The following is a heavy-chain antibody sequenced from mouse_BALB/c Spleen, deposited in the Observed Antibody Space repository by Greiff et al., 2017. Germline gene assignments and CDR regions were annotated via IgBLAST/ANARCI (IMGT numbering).Heavy chain of an antibody. CDR2: ISSGSSTI. J-gene: IGHJ4*01. D-gene: IGHD2-14*01. CDR3: ARSHYRYDGYAMDY. V-gene: IGHV5-17*02. Sequence: EVQGVESGGGLVQPGGSRKLSCAASGFTFSSFGMHWVRQAPEKGLEWVAYISSGSSTIYYADTVKGRFTISRDNPKNTLFLQMTSLRSEDTAMYYCARSHYRYDGYAMDYWGQGTSVTVSS. CDR1: GFTFSSFG.